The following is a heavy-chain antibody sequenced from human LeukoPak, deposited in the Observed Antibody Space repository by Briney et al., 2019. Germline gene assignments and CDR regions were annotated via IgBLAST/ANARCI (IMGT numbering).Heavy chain of an antibody. J-gene: IGHJ3*02. CDR3: ARSYDTSGYYLYAFDI. V-gene: IGHV3-23*01. Sequence: PGGSLRLSCAASGFTFSTYAMSWVRQAPGKGLEWVSGINADDGRTYYADSVKGRFTISRDNSKNTLYLQMNSLRAEDTASYYCARSYDTSGYYLYAFDIWGQGTMVTVSS. CDR1: GFTFSTYA. CDR2: INADDGRT. D-gene: IGHD3-22*01.